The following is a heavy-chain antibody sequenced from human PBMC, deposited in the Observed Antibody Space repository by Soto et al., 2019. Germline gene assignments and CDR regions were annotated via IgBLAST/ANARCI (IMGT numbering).Heavy chain of an antibody. D-gene: IGHD2-21*01. V-gene: IGHV1-69-2*01. CDR2: VDPEDGET. CDR3: ATTTAVIVAQGPMDV. J-gene: IGHJ6*02. CDR1: GFIFIDYY. Sequence: EVQLVQSGAEVKKPGATVKISCKVSGFIFIDYYLYWVQQAPGKALEWMGRVDPEDGETVYSEKFQGRLTITADTSRDIAHMELSGLRSEDTAVYFCATTTAVIVAQGPMDVWGQGTTVIVSS.